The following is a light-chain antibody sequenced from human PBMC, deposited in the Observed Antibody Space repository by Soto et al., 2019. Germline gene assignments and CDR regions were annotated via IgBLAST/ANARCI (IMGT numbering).Light chain of an antibody. J-gene: IGLJ1*01. V-gene: IGLV2-14*03. CDR3: TSYTPSSTDV. Sequence: QSALTQPASVSGSPGQSITISCTGTSSDVGNYDYVSWYQQYPGKAPKLMIYAVSRRPSGVSNRFSGSKSGNTASLTIPGLQAEDEADYYCTSYTPSSTDVFGTGTQLTVL. CDR2: AVS. CDR1: SSDVGNYDY.